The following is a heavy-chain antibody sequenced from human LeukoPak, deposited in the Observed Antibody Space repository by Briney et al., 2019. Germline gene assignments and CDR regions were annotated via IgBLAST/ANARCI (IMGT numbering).Heavy chain of an antibody. Sequence: ESGPGLVKPSETLSLTCTVAGGSISSSSYYWGWIRQSPGKGLEWIGSIYYSGSTYYNPSLKSRVTIFVDTSKNQFSLKLSSVTAADTAVYYCARGGYNWFDPWGQGTLVTVSS. J-gene: IGHJ5*02. CDR2: IYYSGST. CDR3: ARGGYNWFDP. CDR1: GGSISSSSYY. D-gene: IGHD3-16*01. V-gene: IGHV4-39*01.